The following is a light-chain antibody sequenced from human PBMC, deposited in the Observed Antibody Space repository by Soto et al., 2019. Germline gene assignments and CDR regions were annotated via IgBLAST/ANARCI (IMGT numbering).Light chain of an antibody. J-gene: IGKJ1*01. Sequence: DIQMTQSPSSLSASVGDRVTITCRASQSSSNYLNWYQQKPGKAPKFLIYAASSLQSGVPSRFSGSGSGTDFTLTISSLQPGDFATYYCQQNYSTSRTFGQGTKVEIK. CDR2: AAS. CDR3: QQNYSTSRT. CDR1: QSSSNY. V-gene: IGKV1-39*01.